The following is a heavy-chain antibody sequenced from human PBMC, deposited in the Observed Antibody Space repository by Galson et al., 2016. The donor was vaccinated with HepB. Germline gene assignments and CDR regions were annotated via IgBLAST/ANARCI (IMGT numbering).Heavy chain of an antibody. CDR1: GFAVSSNY. CDR2: IYSDGST. Sequence: SLRLSCAASGFAVSSNYLTWVRQAPGKGLEWVSLIYSDGSTYYADSVKGRFTISRHNSKNTLYLQMNTLRGEDTAVYYCARVYQYSGGYYTRGFYYYGMDVWGQGTTVTVSS. D-gene: IGHD1-26*01. J-gene: IGHJ6*02. V-gene: IGHV3-53*04. CDR3: ARVYQYSGGYYTRGFYYYGMDV.